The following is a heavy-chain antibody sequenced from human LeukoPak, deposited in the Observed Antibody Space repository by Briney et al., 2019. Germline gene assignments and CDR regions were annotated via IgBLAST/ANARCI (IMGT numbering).Heavy chain of an antibody. CDR1: DFTFSSYA. Sequence: PGGSLRLSCAASDFTFSSYAMHWIRQAPGKGLEWVAVIWYDGSNKYYADSVKGRFTISRDNSKNTLYLQMNSLRAEDTAVYYCAREKERDGMDVWGQGTTVTVSS. V-gene: IGHV3-33*01. CDR2: IWYDGSNK. D-gene: IGHD1-26*01. CDR3: AREKERDGMDV. J-gene: IGHJ6*02.